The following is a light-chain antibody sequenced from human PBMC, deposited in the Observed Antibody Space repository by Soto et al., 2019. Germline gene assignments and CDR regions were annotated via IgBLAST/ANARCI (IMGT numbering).Light chain of an antibody. CDR1: SSNVGTYDL. CDR3: CSFAVGAALV. CDR2: EGT. Sequence: QSVLTQPASVSASPGQSITISCTGTSSNVGTYDLVSWYQHHPDKAPKLIIYEGTKRPSGISSRFSGSKSGNTASLTISELQAEDDADYYCCSFAVGAALVFGGGTKLTVL. J-gene: IGLJ2*01. V-gene: IGLV2-23*01.